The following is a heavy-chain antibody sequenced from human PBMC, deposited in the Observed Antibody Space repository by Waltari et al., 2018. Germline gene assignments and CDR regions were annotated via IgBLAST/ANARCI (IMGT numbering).Heavy chain of an antibody. J-gene: IGHJ4*02. Sequence: QVQLVQSGAEVKKPGSSVKVSCKASGGTFSSYAISWVRQAPGQGLEWMGGIIPIFGAANYAQKFQGRVTITADESTSTAYMELSSLRSEDTAVYYCARDGRAVAGPYYFDYWGQGTLVTVSS. CDR2: IIPIFGAA. CDR3: ARDGRAVAGPYYFDY. D-gene: IGHD6-19*01. CDR1: GGTFSSYA. V-gene: IGHV1-69*01.